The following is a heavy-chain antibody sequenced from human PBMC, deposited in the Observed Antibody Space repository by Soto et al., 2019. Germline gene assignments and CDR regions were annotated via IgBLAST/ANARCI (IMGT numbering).Heavy chain of an antibody. J-gene: IGHJ3*02. CDR1: GYTFTSYA. CDR3: AREAFDI. CDR2: INAGNGNT. Sequence: QVQLVQSGAEVQKPGASVKVSCKASGYTFTSYAMHWVRQSPGQRLEWMGWINAGNGNTKYSQKCQGRVTITRDTSASTDYMELSSLRSEDTAVYYCAREAFDIWGQGKMITVSS. V-gene: IGHV1-3*01.